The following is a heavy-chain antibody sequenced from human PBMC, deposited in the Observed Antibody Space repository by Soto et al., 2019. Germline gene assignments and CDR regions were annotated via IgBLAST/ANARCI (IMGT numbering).Heavy chain of an antibody. CDR2: VTPTYGSS. J-gene: IGHJ4*02. CDR3: ARGPRGCQPLEFFDY. V-gene: IGHV1-69*06. Sequence: QVQLVQSGAEVKKPGSSVKVSCKTSGGTFTNYNFHWVRQAPGQGLEWLGGVTPTYGSSNYEQRFQGRVNITADKSTRTAYMELSSLRSDDTAVYYCARGPRGCQPLEFFDYWGQGTLVIVSS. CDR1: GGTFTNYN.